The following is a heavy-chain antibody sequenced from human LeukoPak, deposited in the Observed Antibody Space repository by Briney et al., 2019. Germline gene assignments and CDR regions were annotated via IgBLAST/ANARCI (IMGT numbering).Heavy chain of an antibody. CDR2: ISTYNGNT. Sequence: ASVKVSCKASGYTFTKYGITWVRQAPGQGLEWMGWISTYNGNTNYAQKLQGRVTMTTDTSTSTAYMELRSLRSDDTAVYYCAKKLDSSGWNGLYFDYWGQGTLVTVSS. CDR3: AKKLDSSGWNGLYFDY. V-gene: IGHV1-18*01. CDR1: GYTFTKYG. J-gene: IGHJ4*02. D-gene: IGHD6-19*01.